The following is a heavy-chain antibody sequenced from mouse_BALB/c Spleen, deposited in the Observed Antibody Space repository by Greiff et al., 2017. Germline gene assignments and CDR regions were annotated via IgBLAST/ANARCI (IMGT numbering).Heavy chain of an antibody. J-gene: IGHJ3*01. CDR1: GFTFSDYY. Sequence: EVQRVESGGGLVKPGGSLKLSCAASGFTFSDYYMYLVRQTPEKRLEWVATISDGGSYTYYPDSVKGRFTISRDNAKNNLYLQMSSLKSEDTAMYYCARDVAYWGQGTLVTVSA. CDR3: ARDVAY. V-gene: IGHV5-4*02. CDR2: ISDGGSYT.